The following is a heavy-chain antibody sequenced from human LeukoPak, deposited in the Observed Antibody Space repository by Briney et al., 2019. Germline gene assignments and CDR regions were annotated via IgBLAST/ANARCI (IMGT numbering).Heavy chain of an antibody. CDR2: MSSDGNKK. V-gene: IGHV3-30-3*01. D-gene: IGHD1-26*01. CDR3: ARDAGGSYRNNAFDY. J-gene: IGHJ4*02. CDR1: GFTFNSYT. Sequence: GGSLRLSCAAPGFTFNSYTMHWVRQAPGKGLEWVAVMSSDGNKKFYAEYVKGRFTISRDNSENTLYLEMNSLRAEDTAVYYCARDAGGSYRNNAFDYWGQGTLVTVSS.